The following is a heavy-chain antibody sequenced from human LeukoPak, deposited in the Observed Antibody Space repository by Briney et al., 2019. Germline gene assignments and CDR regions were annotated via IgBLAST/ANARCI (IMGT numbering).Heavy chain of an antibody. D-gene: IGHD2-15*01. CDR1: GFTFSSYA. Sequence: GGSLRLSCAASGFTFSSYAMSWVRQAPGKGLVWVSHINTNGSTTTYADSVKGRFTISRDNAKNTLYLQMNSLRAEDTAMYYCARDLTSCSGGSCYPTWFDPWGQGTLVTVSS. CDR3: ARDLTSCSGGSCYPTWFDP. V-gene: IGHV3-74*01. J-gene: IGHJ5*02. CDR2: INTNGSTT.